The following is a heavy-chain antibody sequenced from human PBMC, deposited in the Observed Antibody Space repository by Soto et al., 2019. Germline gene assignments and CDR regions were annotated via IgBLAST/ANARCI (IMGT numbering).Heavy chain of an antibody. D-gene: IGHD6-13*01. J-gene: IGHJ5*02. CDR2: ISYDGSNK. Sequence: GGSLRLSCAASGFTFSSYGMHWVRQAPGKGLEWVAVISYDGSNKYYADSVKGRFTISRDNSKNTLYLQMNSLRAEDTAVYYCAKDQRYSSSWYLNWFDPWRQLT. CDR1: GFTFSSYG. CDR3: AKDQRYSSSWYLNWFDP. V-gene: IGHV3-30*18.